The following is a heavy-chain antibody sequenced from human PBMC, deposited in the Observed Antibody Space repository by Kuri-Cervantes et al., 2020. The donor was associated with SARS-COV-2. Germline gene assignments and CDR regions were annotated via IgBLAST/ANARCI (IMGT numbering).Heavy chain of an antibody. CDR2: ISYEGKKQ. D-gene: IGHD6-13*01. Sequence: GESLKISCVASGFTFKNFGMHWVRQAPGKGLEWVAVISYEGKKQYYGDSVKGRFTISRDNSKNTLYLQMNSLRAEDTAVYYCAKDYSIRLYSSRWYVDYWGQGTLVTVSS. V-gene: IGHV3-30*18. CDR1: GFTFKNFG. J-gene: IGHJ4*02. CDR3: AKDYSIRLYSSRWYVDY.